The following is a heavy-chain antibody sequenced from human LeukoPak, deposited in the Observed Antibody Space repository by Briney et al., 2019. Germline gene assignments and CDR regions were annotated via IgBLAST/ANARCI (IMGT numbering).Heavy chain of an antibody. D-gene: IGHD2-2*01. Sequence: GRSLRLSCAASGFTFSSYAMSWVRQAPGKGLEWVSAISGNGGSTYYADSVKGRFTISRDNSKNTLYLQMNSLRAEDTAVYYCAKDWGIRYCSSTSCYAGLDYWGQGTLVTVSS. CDR2: ISGNGGST. CDR1: GFTFSSYA. V-gene: IGHV3-23*01. J-gene: IGHJ4*02. CDR3: AKDWGIRYCSSTSCYAGLDY.